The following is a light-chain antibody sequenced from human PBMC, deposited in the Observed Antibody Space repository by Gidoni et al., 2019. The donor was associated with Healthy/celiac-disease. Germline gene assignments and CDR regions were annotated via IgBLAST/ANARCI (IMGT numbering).Light chain of an antibody. V-gene: IGKV2-28*01. CDR1: QSLLHSNGYNY. J-gene: IGKJ4*01. Sequence: EIVMTQSPLSLPVTPGEPASISCRSSQSLLHSNGYNYLDWYLQKPGQSPQLLIYLGSNRAAGVPDRFSGSGSGTDFTLKISRVEAADVGVYYCMQARQTPPTFGGGTKVEIK. CDR2: LGS. CDR3: MQARQTPPT.